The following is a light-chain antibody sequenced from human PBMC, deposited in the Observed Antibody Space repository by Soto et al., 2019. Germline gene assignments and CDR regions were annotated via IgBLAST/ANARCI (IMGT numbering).Light chain of an antibody. V-gene: IGKV1-27*01. CDR3: QKYNSAPHS. CDR2: AAS. J-gene: IGKJ3*01. Sequence: DIQMTQSQSSLSASVGDRVTITCRASQGISNSLAWYQQQPGKVPKLLIYAASTLQSGVTSRFSGSGSGTDFTLTISTLQPEDVATYYWQKYNSAPHSFGPGTKVDIK. CDR1: QGISNS.